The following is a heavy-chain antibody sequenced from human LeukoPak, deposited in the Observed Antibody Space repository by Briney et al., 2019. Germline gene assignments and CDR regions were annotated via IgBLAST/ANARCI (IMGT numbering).Heavy chain of an antibody. CDR1: GGTFSSYT. CDR3: ARKDYGSGSIMVGWFDP. CDR2: IIPIFGTA. Sequence: SVKVSCKASGGTFSSYTISWVRQAPGQGLEWMGGIIPIFGTANYAQKFQGRVTITADESTSTAYMELSSLRSEDTAVYYCARKDYGSGSIMVGWFDPWGQGTLVTVSS. J-gene: IGHJ5*02. D-gene: IGHD3-10*01. V-gene: IGHV1-69*13.